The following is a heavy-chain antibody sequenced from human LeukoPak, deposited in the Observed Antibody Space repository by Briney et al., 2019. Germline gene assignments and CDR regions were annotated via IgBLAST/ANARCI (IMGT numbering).Heavy chain of an antibody. CDR1: GGSISSGGYY. CDR3: ARGYCSGGSCYPYGMDV. D-gene: IGHD2-15*01. J-gene: IGHJ6*02. Sequence: SETLSLTCTVSGGSISSGGYYWSWIRQHPGKGLEWFGYIYYSGSTYYNPSLKSRVTISVDTSKNQFSLKLSSVTAADTAVYYCARGYCSGGSCYPYGMDVWGQGTTVTVSS. CDR2: IYYSGST. V-gene: IGHV4-31*03.